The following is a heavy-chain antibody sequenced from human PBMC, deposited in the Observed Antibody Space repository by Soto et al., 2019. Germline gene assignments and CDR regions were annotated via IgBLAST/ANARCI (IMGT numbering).Heavy chain of an antibody. CDR1: GFTFTYYG. CDR3: ARDRGSSWFAYFFDY. Sequence: QVQLVESGGGVVPPGSSLRLSCAASGFTFTYYGMHWVRQAPGKGLEWVALMSYDGRNIYFADSVKGRFTISRDKSKNTVYLQMNSLRPEDTAIYYCARDRGSSWFAYFFDYWGQGTLVTVAS. V-gene: IGHV3-30*03. D-gene: IGHD6-13*01. CDR2: MSYDGRNI. J-gene: IGHJ4*02.